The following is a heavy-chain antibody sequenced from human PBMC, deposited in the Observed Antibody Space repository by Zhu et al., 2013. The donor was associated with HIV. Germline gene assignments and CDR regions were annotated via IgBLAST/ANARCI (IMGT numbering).Heavy chain of an antibody. D-gene: IGHD2-15*01. CDR1: GGTFSSYA. Sequence: QVQLVQSGAEVKKPGSSVKVSCKASGGTFSSYAISWVRQAPGQGLEWMGGIIPIFGTANYAQKFQGRVTITADESTSTAYMELSSLRSEDTAVYYCARTAGVGVVAASSAFDYWGQGTLVTVSS. CDR2: IIPIFGTA. CDR3: ARTAGVGVVAASSAFDY. V-gene: IGHV1-69*01. J-gene: IGHJ4*02.